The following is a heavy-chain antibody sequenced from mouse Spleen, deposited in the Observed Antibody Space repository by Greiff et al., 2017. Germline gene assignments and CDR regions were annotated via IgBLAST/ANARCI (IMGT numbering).Heavy chain of an antibody. CDR2: ISSGGSYT. J-gene: IGHJ2*01. D-gene: IGHD2-1*01. CDR3: ARQGGNYPYFDY. CDR1: GFTFSSYG. V-gene: IGHV5-6*02. Sequence: EVMLVESGGDLVKPGGSLKLSCAASGFTFSSYGMSWVRQTPDKRLEWVATISSGGSYTYYPDSVKGRFTISRDNAKNTLYLQMSSLKSEDTAMYYCARQGGNYPYFDYWGQGTTLTVSS.